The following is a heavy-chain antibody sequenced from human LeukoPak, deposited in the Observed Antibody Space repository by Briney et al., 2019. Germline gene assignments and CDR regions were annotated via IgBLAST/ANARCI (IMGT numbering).Heavy chain of an antibody. CDR3: AKENGYNYYFDY. J-gene: IGHJ4*02. D-gene: IGHD5-24*01. CDR1: GFTFSTYA. Sequence: GGSLRLSCAASGFTFSTYAMSWVRQAPGKGLEWVSAISGSGGSTNYADSVKGRFTISRDNSKNTLYLQMNSLRAEDTAVYYCAKENGYNYYFDYWGQGTLVTVSS. CDR2: ISGSGGST. V-gene: IGHV3-23*01.